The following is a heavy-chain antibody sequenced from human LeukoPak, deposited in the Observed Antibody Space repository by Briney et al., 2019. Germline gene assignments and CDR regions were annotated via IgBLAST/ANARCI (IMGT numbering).Heavy chain of an antibody. V-gene: IGHV1-2*02. CDR3: ARERSCSSTSCPPDL. CDR1: GYTFTGYY. D-gene: IGHD2-2*01. CDR2: INPNSGGT. J-gene: IGHJ2*01. Sequence: ASVKVSCKASGYTFTGYYMHWVRQAPGQGLEWMGWINPNSGGTNYAQKFQGRVTMTRDTSISTAYMELSRLRSDDTAVYYCARERSCSSTSCPPDLWGRGTLVTVSS.